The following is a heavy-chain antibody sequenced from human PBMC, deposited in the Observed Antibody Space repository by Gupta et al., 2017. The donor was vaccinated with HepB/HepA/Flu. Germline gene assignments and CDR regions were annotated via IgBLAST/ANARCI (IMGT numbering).Heavy chain of an antibody. J-gene: IGHJ6*02. CDR3: ARGRSSRYYYGMDV. D-gene: IGHD6-6*01. CDR2: INHSGST. Sequence: QVQLQQWGAGLLKPSETLSLTCAVYGGSFCGYSWSWIRQPPGKGLEWIGEINHSGSTKYNPSLKSRVTISVDTAKNQFSLKLSSVTAADTAVYYCARGRSSRYYYGMDVWGQGTTVTVSS. CDR1: GGSFCGYS. V-gene: IGHV4-34*01.